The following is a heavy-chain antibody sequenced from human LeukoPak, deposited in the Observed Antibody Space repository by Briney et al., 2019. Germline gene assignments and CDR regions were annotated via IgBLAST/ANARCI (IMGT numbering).Heavy chain of an antibody. D-gene: IGHD6-13*01. CDR3: ARDAPTAAGTSSYYYYMDV. Sequence: GGSLRLSCAASGFTFSSYSMNWVRQAPGKGLEWVSSISSSSSYIYYADSVKGRFTISRDNAKNSLYLQMNSLRAEDTAVYYCARDAPTAAGTSSYYYYMDVWGKGTTVTVSS. J-gene: IGHJ6*03. CDR1: GFTFSSYS. V-gene: IGHV3-21*01. CDR2: ISSSSSYI.